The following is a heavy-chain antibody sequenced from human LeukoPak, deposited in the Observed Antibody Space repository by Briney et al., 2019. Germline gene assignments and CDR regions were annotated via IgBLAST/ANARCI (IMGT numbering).Heavy chain of an antibody. V-gene: IGHV1-46*01. CDR1: GYTFTSYY. CDR3: ARECLIWVGELMVGYYYYGMDV. D-gene: IGHD3-10*01. J-gene: IGHJ6*02. CDR2: INPSSGST. Sequence: ASVKVSCKASGYTFTSYYMHWVRQAPGQGLEWMGIINPSSGSTRYAQKFQGRVTMTRDTSTSTVYMELSSLRSEDTAVYYCARECLIWVGELMVGYYYYGMDVWGQGTTVTVYS.